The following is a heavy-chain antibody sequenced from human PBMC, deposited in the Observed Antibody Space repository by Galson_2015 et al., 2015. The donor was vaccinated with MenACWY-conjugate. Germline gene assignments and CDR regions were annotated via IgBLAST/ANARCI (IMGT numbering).Heavy chain of an antibody. Sequence: SLRLSCAASGFIFNTYWMHWVRQAPGKGLAWVSRINPGGSSTTYADSVKDRFTISRDNAKHTLYLQMNSLRPEDTAVFYCAKPRGASFYFDSWGQGTLVTVSS. D-gene: IGHD1-26*01. CDR3: AKPRGASFYFDS. J-gene: IGHJ4*02. CDR2: INPGGSST. CDR1: GFIFNTYW. V-gene: IGHV3-74*01.